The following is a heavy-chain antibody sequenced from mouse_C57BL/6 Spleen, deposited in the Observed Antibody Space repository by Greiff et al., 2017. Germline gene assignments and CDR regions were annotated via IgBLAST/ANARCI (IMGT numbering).Heavy chain of an antibody. CDR3: ARGYYYGSSPAWFAY. D-gene: IGHD1-1*01. V-gene: IGHV1-69*01. CDR1: GYTFTSYW. Sequence: QVQLQQPGAELVMPGASVKLSCKASGYTFTSYWMPWVKQRPGQGLEWIGEIDPSDSYTNYNQKFKGKSTLTVDKSSSTAYMQLSSLTSEDSAVYYCARGYYYGSSPAWFAYWGQGTLVTVSA. J-gene: IGHJ3*01. CDR2: IDPSDSYT.